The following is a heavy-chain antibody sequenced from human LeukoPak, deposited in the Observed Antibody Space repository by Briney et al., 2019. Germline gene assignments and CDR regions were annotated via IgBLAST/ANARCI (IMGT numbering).Heavy chain of an antibody. D-gene: IGHD3-10*01. Sequence: GGSLRLSCAASGFTVSSNYMSWVRQAPGKGLEWVSVIYSGGSTYYADSVKGRFTISRDNSKNTLYLQMNSLGAEDTAVYYCATLWFGELSLSYFDYWGQGTLVTVSS. CDR2: IYSGGST. CDR3: ATLWFGELSLSYFDY. CDR1: GFTVSSNY. J-gene: IGHJ4*02. V-gene: IGHV3-53*01.